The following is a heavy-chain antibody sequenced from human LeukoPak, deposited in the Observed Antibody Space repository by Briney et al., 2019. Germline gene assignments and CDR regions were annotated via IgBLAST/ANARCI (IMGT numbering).Heavy chain of an antibody. CDR3: TTVRRPKDGFRSFDS. D-gene: IGHD5-24*01. Sequence: PGGSLRLSCAASGFTFSDAWMNWVRQAPGKGLEWVGRIKSKIDGGAIDFAGPVKGRFSISRDDSKTTVYLQMNNLQSDDTAVYYWTTVRRPKDGFRSFDSWGQGPLVRVSS. V-gene: IGHV3-15*01. J-gene: IGHJ4*02. CDR1: GFTFSDAW. CDR2: IKSKIDGGAI.